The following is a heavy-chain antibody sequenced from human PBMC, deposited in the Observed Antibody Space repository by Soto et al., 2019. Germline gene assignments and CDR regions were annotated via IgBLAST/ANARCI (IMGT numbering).Heavy chain of an antibody. CDR2: INPSGGGT. D-gene: IGHD5-18*01. CDR1: GYTFTSYY. Sequence: ASVKVSCKASGYTFTSYYMHWVRQAPGQGLEWMGIINPSGGGTSYAQKFQGRVTMTRDTSTSTVYMELSSLRSEDTAVYYCARAVEGYCYGNGIDYWGQGTLVTVSS. CDR3: ARAVEGYCYGNGIDY. J-gene: IGHJ4*02. V-gene: IGHV1-46*01.